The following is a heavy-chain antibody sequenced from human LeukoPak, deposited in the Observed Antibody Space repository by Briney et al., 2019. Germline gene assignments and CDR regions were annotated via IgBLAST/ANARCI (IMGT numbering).Heavy chain of an antibody. J-gene: IGHJ4*02. Sequence: PGGSLRLSCAASGFTFSSYDMHWVRQAPGKGLEWVAVIWYDGSNKYYADSVKGRFTISRDNSKNTLYLQMNSLRAEDTAVYYCAKDLRGYCSSTSCYGIDYWGQGTLVTVSS. V-gene: IGHV3-30*02. CDR1: GFTFSSYD. CDR2: IWYDGSNK. D-gene: IGHD2-2*01. CDR3: AKDLRGYCSSTSCYGIDY.